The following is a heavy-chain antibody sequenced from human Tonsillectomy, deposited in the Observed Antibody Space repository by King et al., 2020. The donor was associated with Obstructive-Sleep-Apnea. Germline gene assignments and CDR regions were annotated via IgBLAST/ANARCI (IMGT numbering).Heavy chain of an antibody. CDR2: ISRSGSTI. D-gene: IGHD5-18*01. CDR1: GFTFSDYY. Sequence: VQLVESGGGLVKPGGSLRLSCAASGFTFSDYYMSWIPQAPGEGLEWGLYISRSGSTIYYAESVQGRFTISRDNAKNSLYLEMNSLRAEETAVYYCARDVPERSLWSDPYYFDYWGQGTLVTVSS. CDR3: ARDVPERSLWSDPYYFDY. V-gene: IGHV3-11*01. J-gene: IGHJ4*02.